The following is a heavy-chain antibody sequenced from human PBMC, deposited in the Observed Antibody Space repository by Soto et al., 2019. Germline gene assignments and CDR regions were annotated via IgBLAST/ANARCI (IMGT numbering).Heavy chain of an antibody. V-gene: IGHV4-59*11. CDR3: ARDGREASGIDV. CDR1: GGSISSHY. Sequence: QVQLEESGPGLVKPSETLSLTCTVSGGSISSHYWSWVRQAPGKGLEGIGCIYYRGNTFYNPSLKSRSTISVDTSNNQFSLKLDSVTPADTAVYYCARDGREASGIDVWGQGTAVTVSS. J-gene: IGHJ6*02. CDR2: IYYRGNT. D-gene: IGHD1-26*01.